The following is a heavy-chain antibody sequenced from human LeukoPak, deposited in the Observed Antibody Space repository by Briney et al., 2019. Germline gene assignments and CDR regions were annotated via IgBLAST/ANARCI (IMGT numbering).Heavy chain of an antibody. D-gene: IGHD3-3*01. Sequence: SETLSLTCAVYGGSFSGYYWSWIRQPPGKGLEWIGEINHSGSTNYNPSLKSRVTISVDTSKNQFSLKLSSVTAADTAVYYCARGGITIFGVAHGMDVWGQGTTVTVSS. CDR1: GGSFSGYY. J-gene: IGHJ6*02. V-gene: IGHV4-34*01. CDR2: INHSGST. CDR3: ARGGITIFGVAHGMDV.